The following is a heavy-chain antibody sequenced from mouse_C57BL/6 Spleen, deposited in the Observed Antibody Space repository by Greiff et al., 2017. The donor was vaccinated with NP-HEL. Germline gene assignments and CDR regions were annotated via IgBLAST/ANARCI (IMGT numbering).Heavy chain of an antibody. Sequence: VQLQQSGPELVKPGASVKISCTASGYAFRSSWMNWVKQRPGKGLEWIGRIYPGDGDTNYNEKFKSKATLTVDKSYSTASMQLSSLTSEDSAVYYGASAPYDYDVRDLDYWGQGTTLTVSS. J-gene: IGHJ2*01. CDR3: ASAPYDYDVRDLDY. D-gene: IGHD2-4*01. V-gene: IGHV1-82*01. CDR1: GYAFRSSW. CDR2: IYPGDGDT.